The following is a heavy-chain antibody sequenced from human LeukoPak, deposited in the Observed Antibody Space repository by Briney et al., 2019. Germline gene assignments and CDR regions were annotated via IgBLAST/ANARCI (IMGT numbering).Heavy chain of an antibody. CDR2: IYTRGST. Sequence: KSSETLSLTCTVSGGSISSYYWSWIRQPAGKGLEWIGRIYTRGSTNYNPSLKSRVTMSVDTSKNQFSLKLSSVTAADTAVYYCARDPPGGAAYYYYGMDVWGQGTTVTVSS. J-gene: IGHJ6*02. D-gene: IGHD6-13*01. CDR3: ARDPPGGAAYYYYGMDV. CDR1: GGSISSYY. V-gene: IGHV4-4*07.